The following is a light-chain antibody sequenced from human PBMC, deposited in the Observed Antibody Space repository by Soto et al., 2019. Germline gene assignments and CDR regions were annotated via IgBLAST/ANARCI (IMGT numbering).Light chain of an antibody. CDR1: SSDVGGYNY. Sequence: QSVPTQPASVSGSPGQSITISCTGTSSDVGGYNYVSWYQQHPGKAPKIMIYDVTNRPSGVSNRFSGSKSGNTASLTISGFQAEDEADYYCISYTSSSTVVFGGGTKLTVL. V-gene: IGLV2-14*01. J-gene: IGLJ2*01. CDR2: DVT. CDR3: ISYTSSSTVV.